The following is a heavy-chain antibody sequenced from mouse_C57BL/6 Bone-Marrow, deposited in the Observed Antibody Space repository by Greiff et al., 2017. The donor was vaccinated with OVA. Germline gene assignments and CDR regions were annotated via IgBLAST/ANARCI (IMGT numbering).Heavy chain of an antibody. D-gene: IGHD1-2*01. Sequence: EVMLVESGGDLVKPGGSLKLSCAASGFTFSSYGMSWVRQTPDKRLEWVATISSGGSYTYYPDSVKGRFTISRDNAKNTLYLQMSSLKAEDTAMYYCARRHYRDYWGQGTTLTVSS. CDR3: ARRHYRDY. J-gene: IGHJ2*01. V-gene: IGHV5-6*02. CDR1: GFTFSSYG. CDR2: ISSGGSYT.